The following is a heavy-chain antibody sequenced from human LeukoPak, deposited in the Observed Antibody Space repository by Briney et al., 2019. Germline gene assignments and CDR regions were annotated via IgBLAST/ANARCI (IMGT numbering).Heavy chain of an antibody. CDR1: GFTFSSYG. D-gene: IGHD5-18*01. CDR2: ISYDGSNK. CDR3: ARGYSYENAFDI. J-gene: IGHJ3*02. Sequence: PSGGSLRLSCAASGFTFSSYGMHWVRQAPGKGLEWVAVISYDGSNKYYADSVKGRFTISRDNSKNTLYLQMNSLRAEDTAVYYCARGYSYENAFDIWGQGTMVTVSS. V-gene: IGHV3-30*03.